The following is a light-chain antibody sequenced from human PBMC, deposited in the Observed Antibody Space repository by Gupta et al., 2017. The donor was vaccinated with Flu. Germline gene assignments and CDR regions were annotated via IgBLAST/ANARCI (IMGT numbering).Light chain of an antibody. CDR3: TSYTSGRTYV. V-gene: IGLV2-14*01. Sequence: QSALTQPASVSGSPGQPITISCTGTSSDVGGYKYVSWYQQHPGKAPKVVIYEVNNRPSGVSNRFSGSTSGNTASLTISGLQAEDEADYYCTSYTSGRTYVFGTGTKVTVL. J-gene: IGLJ1*01. CDR1: SSDVGGYKY. CDR2: EVN.